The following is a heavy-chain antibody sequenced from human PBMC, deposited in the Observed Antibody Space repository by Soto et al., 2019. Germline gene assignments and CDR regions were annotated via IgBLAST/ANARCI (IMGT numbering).Heavy chain of an antibody. CDR1: GYSFTSQW. Sequence: PGESLKISCNASGYSFTSQWIGWVRQVPGKGLEWIGIIFPGDFDTRYSPSFQGQVTISADKSINTAYLQWSSLKASDSAMYYCARPISGWVFASWGQGTLVTVSS. D-gene: IGHD6-19*01. V-gene: IGHV5-51*01. CDR3: ARPISGWVFAS. CDR2: IFPGDFDT. J-gene: IGHJ4*02.